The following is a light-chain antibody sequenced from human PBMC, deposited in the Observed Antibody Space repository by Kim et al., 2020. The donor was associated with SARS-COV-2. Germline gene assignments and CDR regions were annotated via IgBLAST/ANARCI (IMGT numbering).Light chain of an antibody. CDR2: DAS. V-gene: IGKV3-11*01. Sequence: SLSPGERTTLSCRASQGVNSYLAWYQQKPGQAPRLLIYDASNRATGIPARFSGSGSGTDFTLTIRSLEPEDFAVYYCQQRSNWLTFGGGTKVEIK. CDR1: QGVNSY. J-gene: IGKJ4*01. CDR3: QQRSNWLT.